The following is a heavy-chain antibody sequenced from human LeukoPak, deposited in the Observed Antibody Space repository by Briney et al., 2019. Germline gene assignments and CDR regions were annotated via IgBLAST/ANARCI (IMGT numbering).Heavy chain of an antibody. Sequence: PGGSLRLSCAASGFTFSSYAMHWVRQAPGKGLEWVSVIYSGGSTYYADSVKGRFTISRDNSKNTLYLQMNSLRAEDTAVYYCARGNSDLGYSSGCLDYWGQGTLVTVSS. V-gene: IGHV3-53*01. CDR1: GFTFSSYA. J-gene: IGHJ4*02. CDR2: IYSGGST. D-gene: IGHD6-19*01. CDR3: ARGNSDLGYSSGCLDY.